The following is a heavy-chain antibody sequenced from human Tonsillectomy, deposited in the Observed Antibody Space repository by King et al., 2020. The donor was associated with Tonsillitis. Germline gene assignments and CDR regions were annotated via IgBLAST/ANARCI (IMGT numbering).Heavy chain of an antibody. V-gene: IGHV1-2*02. Sequence: VQLVESGAEVKKPGASVKVSCKASGYIFTDDYMHWVRQAPGQGLEWMGWINPNSGGTNYEQKFQGRVTTTRDTSISTAYMELSRLRSDDTAVFYCATYNVEVAGFDYWGQGTLVTVSS. J-gene: IGHJ4*02. CDR3: ATYNVEVAGFDY. D-gene: IGHD6-19*01. CDR1: GYIFTDDY. CDR2: INPNSGGT.